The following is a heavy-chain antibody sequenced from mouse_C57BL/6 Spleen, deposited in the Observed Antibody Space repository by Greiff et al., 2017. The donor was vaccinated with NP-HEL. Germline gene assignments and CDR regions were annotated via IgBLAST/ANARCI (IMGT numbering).Heavy chain of an antibody. CDR3: AREAAQATWDYAMDY. D-gene: IGHD3-2*02. CDR1: GYTFTDYY. V-gene: IGHV1-19*01. J-gene: IGHJ4*01. CDR2: INPYNGGT. Sequence: VQLQQSGPVLVKPGASVKMSCKASGYTFTDYYMNWVKQSHGKSLEWIGVINPYNGGTSYNQKFKGKATLTVDKSSSTAYMGLNSLTSEDSAVYYCAREAAQATWDYAMDYWGQGTSVTVSS.